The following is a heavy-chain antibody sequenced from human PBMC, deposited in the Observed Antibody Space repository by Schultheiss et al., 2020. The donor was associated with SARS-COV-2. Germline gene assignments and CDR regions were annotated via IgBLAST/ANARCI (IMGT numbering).Heavy chain of an antibody. V-gene: IGHV4-59*12. CDR3: ARVGTPYSSGWTWFDP. J-gene: IGHJ5*02. CDR2: IYSSGVT. Sequence: SETLSLTCSVYGGSFSGYNWSWIRQPPGKGLEWIGYIYSSGVTKYNPSLKSRVTISVDTSKNQFSLKLTSVTAADTAVYYCARVGTPYSSGWTWFDPWGQGTLVTVSS. CDR1: GGSFSGYN. D-gene: IGHD6-19*01.